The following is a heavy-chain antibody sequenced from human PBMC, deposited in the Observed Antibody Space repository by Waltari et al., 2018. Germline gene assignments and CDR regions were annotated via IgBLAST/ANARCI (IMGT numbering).Heavy chain of an antibody. J-gene: IGHJ3*02. D-gene: IGHD5-12*01. CDR1: GGTFSSYA. CDR2: ISPILGIA. Sequence: QVQLVQSGAEVKKPGSSVKVSCKASGGTFSSYAISWVRQAPGQGLEWMGGISPILGIANYAQKFQGRVTITADKSTSTAYMELSSLRSEDTAVYYCARVGSGYDYAFDIWGQGTMVTVSS. V-gene: IGHV1-69*10. CDR3: ARVGSGYDYAFDI.